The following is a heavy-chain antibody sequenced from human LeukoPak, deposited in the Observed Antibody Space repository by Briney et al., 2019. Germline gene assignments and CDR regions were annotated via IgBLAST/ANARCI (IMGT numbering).Heavy chain of an antibody. CDR1: GFTFSSYA. Sequence: GGSLRLSCAVSGFTFSSYAMNWVRQAPGKGLEWVSGISGSGGSTHYADSVKGRFTISRDNPKNTLYLQMNSLRAEDTAIYYCAKDRGYSYGLSEIYYFDYWGQGTLVTVSS. V-gene: IGHV3-23*01. D-gene: IGHD5-18*01. CDR3: AKDRGYSYGLSEIYYFDY. CDR2: ISGSGGST. J-gene: IGHJ4*02.